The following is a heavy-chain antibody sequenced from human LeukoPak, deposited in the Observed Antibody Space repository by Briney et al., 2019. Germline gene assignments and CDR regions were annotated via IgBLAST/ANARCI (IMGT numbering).Heavy chain of an antibody. CDR3: ARSNAAMAAFDI. CDR2: LIPLFGTA. J-gene: IGHJ3*02. CDR1: GGTFSSYT. V-gene: IGHV1-69*06. Sequence: SVKVSCKPSGGTFSSYTISWVRQAPGQGLEWMGGLIPLFGTANYAQKFQGRVTITADKSTSTAYMELSSLRSEDTAVYYCARSNAAMAAFDIWGQGTMVTVSS. D-gene: IGHD5-18*01.